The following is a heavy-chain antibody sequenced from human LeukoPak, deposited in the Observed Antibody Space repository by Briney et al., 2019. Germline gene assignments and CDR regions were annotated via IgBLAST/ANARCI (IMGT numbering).Heavy chain of an antibody. J-gene: IGHJ3*02. Sequence: GASVKVSCKASGYTFTSYDINWVRQATGQGLEWMGWMNPNSGNTGYAQKFQGRVTMTRNTSISTAYMELSGLRSEDTAVYYCARGPAVTMIVVVKDDAFDIWGQGTMVTVSS. CDR2: MNPNSGNT. CDR1: GYTFTSYD. CDR3: ARGPAVTMIVVVKDDAFDI. V-gene: IGHV1-8*01. D-gene: IGHD3-22*01.